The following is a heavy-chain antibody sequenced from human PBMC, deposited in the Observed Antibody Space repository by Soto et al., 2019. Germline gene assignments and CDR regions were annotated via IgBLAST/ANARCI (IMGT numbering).Heavy chain of an antibody. D-gene: IGHD6-19*01. CDR2: ISAYNGNT. CDR3: ARDRLRAYSSGWYFQYYFDY. CDR1: GYTFTSYG. V-gene: IGHV1-18*04. J-gene: IGHJ4*02. Sequence: GASVKVSCKASGYTFTSYGISWVRQAPGQGLEWMGWISAYNGNTNYAQKLQGRVTMTTDTSTSTAYMELRSLRSDDTAVYYCARDRLRAYSSGWYFQYYFDYWGQGTLVTV.